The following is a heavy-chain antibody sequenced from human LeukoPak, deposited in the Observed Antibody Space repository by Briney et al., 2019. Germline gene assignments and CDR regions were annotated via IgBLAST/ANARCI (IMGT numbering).Heavy chain of an antibody. CDR3: ARDARADAFDI. Sequence: PSETLSLTCTVSGGSISNKYWGWIRQPPGKGLEWIGYIYYSGSTNYNPSLKSRVTISVDTSKNQFSLKLSSVTAADTAVYYCARDARADAFDIWGQGTMVTVSS. J-gene: IGHJ3*02. CDR2: IYYSGST. CDR1: GGSISNKY. V-gene: IGHV4-59*01.